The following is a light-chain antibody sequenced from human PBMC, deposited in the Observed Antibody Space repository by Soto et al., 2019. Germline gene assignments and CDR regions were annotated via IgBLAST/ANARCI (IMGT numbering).Light chain of an antibody. CDR1: QGINNY. Sequence: DIQMTQSPSSLSASVGDTVTITCRASQGINNYLAWYQQKPGKPPVLLIYTASTLKPGVPSRFSGSGAGTEFTLTISSLQPEDFATYYCQKYDSAPRTFGQGTKVDIK. J-gene: IGKJ1*01. V-gene: IGKV1-27*01. CDR2: TAS. CDR3: QKYDSAPRT.